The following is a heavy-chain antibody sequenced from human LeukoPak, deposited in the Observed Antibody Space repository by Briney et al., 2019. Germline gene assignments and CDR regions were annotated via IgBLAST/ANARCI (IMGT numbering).Heavy chain of an antibody. D-gene: IGHD3-10*01. J-gene: IGHJ5*02. CDR3: ARSLWFGELLFGFWFDP. Sequence: SVKVSCKASGGTLSRYAISWVRQAPGQGLEWMGGVIPIFGTTNYAQRFQGRVTITADESTSTAYMELRSLRSDDTAVYYCARSLWFGELLFGFWFDPWGQGTLVTVSS. V-gene: IGHV1-69*13. CDR2: VIPIFGTT. CDR1: GGTLSRYA.